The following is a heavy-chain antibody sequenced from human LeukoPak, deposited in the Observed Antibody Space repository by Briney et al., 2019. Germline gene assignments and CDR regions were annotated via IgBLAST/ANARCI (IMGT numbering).Heavy chain of an antibody. Sequence: GGSLRLSXTASGFTFSNYGMHWVRQAPGKGLEWVAFIRYDGNNRYYADSMKGRFTISRDNSKNTLYLQMNSLKTEDTAVYYCTRDSRYCDILTGYYNSQYYYYMDVWGKGTTVTVSS. CDR2: IRYDGNNR. J-gene: IGHJ6*03. D-gene: IGHD3-9*01. CDR3: TRDSRYCDILTGYYNSQYYYYMDV. CDR1: GFTFSNYG. V-gene: IGHV3-30*02.